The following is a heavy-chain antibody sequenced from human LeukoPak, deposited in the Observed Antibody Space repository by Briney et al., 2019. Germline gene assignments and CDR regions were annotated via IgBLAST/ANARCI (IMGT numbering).Heavy chain of an antibody. J-gene: IGHJ4*02. CDR1: GFTFSSYW. Sequence: GGSLRLSCAASGFTFSSYWMSWVRQAPGKGLEWVANIKQDGSEKYYVDSVKGRFTISRDNAKNSLYLQMNSLRAEDTAVYYCARHGGYDLVQPIDYWGQGTLVTVSS. CDR3: ARHGGYDLVQPIDY. CDR2: IKQDGSEK. V-gene: IGHV3-7*01. D-gene: IGHD5-12*01.